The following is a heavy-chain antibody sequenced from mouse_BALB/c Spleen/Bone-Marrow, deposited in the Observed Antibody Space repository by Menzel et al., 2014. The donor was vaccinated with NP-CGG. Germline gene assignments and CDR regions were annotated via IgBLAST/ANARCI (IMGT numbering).Heavy chain of an antibody. J-gene: IGHJ2*01. CDR1: GFNIKDTY. Sequence: EVQLQQSGAELVKPGASVKLSCTASGFNIKDTYMHWVKQRPEQGLEWIGRIDPANGNTKYDPKFQGKATITADTSSNTAYLQLSSLTSEDTCVYYCARIYYYGRGYFDCWGQGATLTISS. D-gene: IGHD1-1*01. CDR2: IDPANGNT. V-gene: IGHV14-3*02. CDR3: ARIYYYGRGYFDC.